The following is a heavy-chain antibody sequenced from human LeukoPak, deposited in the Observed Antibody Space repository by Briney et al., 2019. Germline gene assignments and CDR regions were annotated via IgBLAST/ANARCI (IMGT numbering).Heavy chain of an antibody. D-gene: IGHD2-8*01. CDR2: INPSGGST. CDR3: AREDVVLVDAVRYYYYGMDV. CDR1: GYNFISYY. V-gene: IGHV1-46*01. J-gene: IGHJ6*02. Sequence: GASVKVSCKASGYNFISYYMHWVRQAPGQGLEWMGIINPSGGSTSYAQKFQDRVTMTRDTSTSTVYMELSSLKSEDTAMYYCAREDVVLVDAVRYYYYGMDVWGQGTTVTVSS.